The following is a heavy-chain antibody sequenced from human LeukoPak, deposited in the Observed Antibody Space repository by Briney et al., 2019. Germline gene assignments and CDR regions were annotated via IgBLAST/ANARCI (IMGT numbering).Heavy chain of an antibody. V-gene: IGHV3-9*01. Sequence: PGGSLRLSCAASGFTFDDYGMHWVRQAPGKGLEWVSGISWNSGITDYADSVKGRFTISRDNAKNSLYLQMNSLRGGDTAFYYCAKAEGFFGGYYDHWGQGTLVTVSS. D-gene: IGHD3-3*01. CDR3: AKAEGFFGGYYDH. J-gene: IGHJ4*02. CDR2: ISWNSGIT. CDR1: GFTFDDYG.